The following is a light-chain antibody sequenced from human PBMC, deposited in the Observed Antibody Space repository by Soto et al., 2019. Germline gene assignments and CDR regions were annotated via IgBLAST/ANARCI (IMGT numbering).Light chain of an antibody. V-gene: IGKV3-20*01. CDR1: QSVRRSY. CDR2: GAS. J-gene: IGKJ1*01. Sequence: EIVLTQSPVTLSLSPGERATLSCRASQSVRRSYLAWYQQKPGQAPRLIIDGASSSATGIPDRFSGSGSGTDFTLTVSRLEHEDFAVYSCQQYGSTPPTFGQGTKVEIK. CDR3: QQYGSTPPT.